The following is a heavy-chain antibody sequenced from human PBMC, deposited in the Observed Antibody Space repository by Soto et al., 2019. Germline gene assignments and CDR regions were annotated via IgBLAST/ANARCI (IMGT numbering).Heavy chain of an antibody. Sequence: QLQLQESGPGLVKPSETLSLTCSVSGGSISSSSYYWGWIRQPPGKGLEWIGSIYYSGSIYYNPSLKRRGTLSVDTSKNQFSLKLSSVTAAEPAVYYCARQSSGWYNWFDPWGQGTLVTVSS. CDR3: ARQSSGWYNWFDP. CDR1: GGSISSSSYY. V-gene: IGHV4-39*01. CDR2: IYYSGSI. D-gene: IGHD6-19*01. J-gene: IGHJ5*02.